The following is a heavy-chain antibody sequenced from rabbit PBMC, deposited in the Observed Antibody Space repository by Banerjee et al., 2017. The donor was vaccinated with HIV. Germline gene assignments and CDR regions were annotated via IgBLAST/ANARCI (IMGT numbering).Heavy chain of an antibody. J-gene: IGHJ3*01. Sequence: QSLEESGGDLVKPGASLTLTCTASGFSFSSSYYMCWVRQTPGKGLEWIACIYAGSSGSTYYATWAKGRFTISKTSSTTVTLQMTSLTAADMATYFCARVYAGYAGYGYAILWGQGTLVTVS. D-gene: IGHD6-1*01. V-gene: IGHV1S40*01. CDR1: GFSFSSSYY. CDR3: ARVYAGYAGYGYAIL. CDR2: IYAGSSGST.